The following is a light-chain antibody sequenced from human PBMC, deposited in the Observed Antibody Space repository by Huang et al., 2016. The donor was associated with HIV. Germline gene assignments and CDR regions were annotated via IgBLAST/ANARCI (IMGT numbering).Light chain of an antibody. Sequence: VMTSQTPATLAAAPGERVTLSCGASQSVNTNVAWYKQKPGQPPILPSYAASTRATGVPARFAGSGSGTEFTLTIDSLQSDDFAVYYCQEYNKWPPECTFGQGTRLEIK. CDR2: AAS. CDR3: QEYNKWPPECT. J-gene: IGKJ2*02. V-gene: IGKV3-15*01. CDR1: QSVNTN.